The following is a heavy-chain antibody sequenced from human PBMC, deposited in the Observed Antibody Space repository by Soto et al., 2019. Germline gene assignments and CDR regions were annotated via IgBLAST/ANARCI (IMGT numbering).Heavy chain of an antibody. J-gene: IGHJ4*02. CDR2: IFSNDEK. CDR1: GFSLSNARMG. V-gene: IGHV2-26*01. Sequence: QVTLKESGPVLVKPTETLTLTCTVSGFSLSNARMGVSWIRQPPGKALEWLAHIFSNDEKSYSTSLKSRLTLSKDTSKSQVVLTMTNMDPVDTATYYCARTGGIAANFDYWGQGTLVTVSS. CDR3: ARTGGIAANFDY. D-gene: IGHD6-13*01.